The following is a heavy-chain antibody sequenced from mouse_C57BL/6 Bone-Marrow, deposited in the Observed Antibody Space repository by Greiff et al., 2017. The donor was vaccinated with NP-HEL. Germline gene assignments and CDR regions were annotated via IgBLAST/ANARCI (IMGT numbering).Heavy chain of an antibody. D-gene: IGHD1-1*01. CDR1: GYTFTSYW. J-gene: IGHJ3*01. CDR2: IYPSDSET. V-gene: IGHV1-61*01. Sequence: QVQLQQPGAELVRPGSSVKLSCKASGYTFTSYWMDWVKQRPGQGLEWIGNIYPSDSETHYNQKFKDKATLTVDKSSSTAYMQLSSLTSEDSAVYYCARSNYGNLFAYWGQGTLVTVSA. CDR3: ARSNYGNLFAY.